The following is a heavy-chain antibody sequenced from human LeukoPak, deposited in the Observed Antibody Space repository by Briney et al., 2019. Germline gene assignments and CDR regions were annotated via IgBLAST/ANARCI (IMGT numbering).Heavy chain of an antibody. D-gene: IGHD6-13*01. Sequence: TSETLSLTCAVSGGSISSYYWSWIRQPPGRGLEWIGSIHYSGSTSYNSSLKSRVTISIDTSKNQFSLKLSSVTPADTAVYYCARQVYSSSWSYYFEYWGQGFLVTVSS. CDR3: ARQVYSSSWSYYFEY. J-gene: IGHJ4*02. V-gene: IGHV4-59*01. CDR2: IHYSGST. CDR1: GGSISSYY.